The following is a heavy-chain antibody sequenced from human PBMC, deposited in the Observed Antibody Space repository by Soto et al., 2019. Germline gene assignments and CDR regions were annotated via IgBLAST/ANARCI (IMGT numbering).Heavy chain of an antibody. CDR1: GFICSSYD. V-gene: IGHV3-23*01. J-gene: IGHJ3*02. CDR2: ILVGGST. D-gene: IGHD1-1*01. Sequence: EVQMLESGGGLVQPGGSLRLSCAASGFICSSYDMSWVRQAPGKGLEWVSTILVGGSTHYEDSVKGRFTISRDGSKNTLYLQMNSLTAGDTAVYYWPKATATGGGAFDICGQGKMVTVSS. CDR3: PKATATGGGAFDI.